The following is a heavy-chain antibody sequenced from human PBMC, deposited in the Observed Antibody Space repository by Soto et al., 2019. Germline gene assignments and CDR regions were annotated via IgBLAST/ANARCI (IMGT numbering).Heavy chain of an antibody. CDR2: IYYSGST. CDR1: CGSINSGGYY. D-gene: IGHD3-3*01. J-gene: IGHJ4*02. CDR3: ARAQTIFGIITVFDY. Sequence: ASETVSLTCTVSCGSINSGGYYCSWIRQHPGKGLEWIGYIYYSGSTYYNPSLKSRVTISIDTSKNQFSLKLSSVTAADTAVYYCARAQTIFGIITVFDYWDQGTLGTVSS. V-gene: IGHV4-31*03.